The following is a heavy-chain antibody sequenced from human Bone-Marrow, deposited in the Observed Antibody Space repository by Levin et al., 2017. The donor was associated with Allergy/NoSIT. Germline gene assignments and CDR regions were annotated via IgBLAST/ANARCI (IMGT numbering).Heavy chain of an antibody. J-gene: IGHJ3*02. CDR1: GYSFTSYW. CDR2: IYPVDSDT. V-gene: IGHV5-51*01. Sequence: GASVKVSCKGSGYSFTSYWIGWVRQTPGKGLEWMGIIYPVDSDTRYSPSFQGQVTIAADKSSSTAYLQWSSLKASDTAMYYCARQDQVGATTDAFDTWGQGTMVTVSS. CDR3: ARQDQVGATTDAFDT. D-gene: IGHD1-26*01.